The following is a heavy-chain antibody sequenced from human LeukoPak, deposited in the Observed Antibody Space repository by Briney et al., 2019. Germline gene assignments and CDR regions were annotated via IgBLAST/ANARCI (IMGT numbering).Heavy chain of an antibody. CDR1: GGSITNTNY. J-gene: IGHJ4*02. CDR3: AREGGPYRPLDC. CDR2: VNLQGST. V-gene: IGHV4-4*02. Sequence: SETLSLTCGVSGGSITNTNYWTWVRQPPGKGLKWIGEVNLQGSTNYNPSLMGRVAIAVDTSENHISLQLTSVTAADTAVYYCAREGGPYRPLDCSGQGTLVTVSS.